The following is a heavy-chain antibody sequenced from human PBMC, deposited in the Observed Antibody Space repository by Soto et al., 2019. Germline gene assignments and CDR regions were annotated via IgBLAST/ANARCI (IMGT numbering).Heavy chain of an antibody. Sequence: APVEVFCKASGYNFTSYGISWVRQAPGQGLEWMGWVSAYNGDTNYAQKLQGRVTMTTDTSTSTAYMELTSLRSDDTAVYYCARDKIVVVSFAPSKDAVDIWGQATMVTVSS. J-gene: IGHJ3*02. V-gene: IGHV1-18*04. D-gene: IGHD2-2*01. CDR1: GYNFTSYG. CDR3: ARDKIVVVSFAPSKDAVDI. CDR2: VSAYNGDT.